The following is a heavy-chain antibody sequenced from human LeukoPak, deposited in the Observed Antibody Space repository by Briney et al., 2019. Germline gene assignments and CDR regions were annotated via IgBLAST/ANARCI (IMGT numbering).Heavy chain of an antibody. CDR3: ARVGFGGYIDY. CDR1: GGSISSSSYY. V-gene: IGHV4-39*07. D-gene: IGHD4-23*01. Sequence: SETLSLTCTVSGGSISSSSYYWGWIRQPPGKGLEWIGSIYYSGSTYYNPSLKSRVTISVDTSKNQFSLKLSSVTAADMAVYYCARVGFGGYIDYWGQGTLVTVSS. CDR2: IYYSGST. J-gene: IGHJ4*02.